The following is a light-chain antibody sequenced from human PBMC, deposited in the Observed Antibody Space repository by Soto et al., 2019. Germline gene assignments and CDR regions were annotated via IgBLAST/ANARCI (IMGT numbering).Light chain of an antibody. CDR2: GAS. V-gene: IGKV3-20*01. J-gene: IGKJ2*01. Sequence: EIELTQSPGTLSLSPGERATLSCRASQSVSNDYVAWYQQKSGQAPRLLVYGASNRATGIPDRFSGSGSGTDFTLTISRLEPEDFAVYSCQQYGTSPYTFGQGTKLEIK. CDR3: QQYGTSPYT. CDR1: QSVSNDY.